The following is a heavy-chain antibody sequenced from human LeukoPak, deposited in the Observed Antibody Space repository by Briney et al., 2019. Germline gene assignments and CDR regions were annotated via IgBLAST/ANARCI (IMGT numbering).Heavy chain of an antibody. Sequence: GGSLRLSCAASGFTFSSYWMSWVRQAPGKGLEWVANIKQDGSEKYYVDSVKGRFTISRDNAKNSLYLQMNSLRAEDTAVYYCAREERYSSSWYWVYWGQGTLVTVSS. CDR1: GFTFSSYW. CDR3: AREERYSSSWYWVY. CDR2: IKQDGSEK. J-gene: IGHJ4*02. D-gene: IGHD6-13*01. V-gene: IGHV3-7*01.